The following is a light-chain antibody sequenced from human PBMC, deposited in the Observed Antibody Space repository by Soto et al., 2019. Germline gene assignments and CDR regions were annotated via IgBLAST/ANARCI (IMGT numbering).Light chain of an antibody. CDR1: QSVSSN. J-gene: IGKJ3*01. CDR3: QQYNNWPFT. V-gene: IGKV3D-15*01. Sequence: EIVMTQSPATLSVSPGERATLSCRASQSVSSNLAWYQQKAGQAPRLLIYGASTRATGIPARFSGSGSGTEFTLTISSLQSEDFAAYYCQQYNNWPFTVGPGTKVDIK. CDR2: GAS.